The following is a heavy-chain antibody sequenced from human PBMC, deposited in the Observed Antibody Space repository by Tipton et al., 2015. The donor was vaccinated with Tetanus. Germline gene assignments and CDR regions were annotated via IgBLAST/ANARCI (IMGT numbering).Heavy chain of an antibody. Sequence: TLSLTCTVSGGSISSGGYYWSWIRQHPGKGLEWIGYIYYSGSTYYNPSLKSRVTISVDTSKNQFSLKLSSVTAADTAVYYCARVPHWGHDYYFDYWGQGTLVTVSS. CDR3: ARVPHWGHDYYFDY. J-gene: IGHJ4*02. D-gene: IGHD3-16*01. V-gene: IGHV4-31*03. CDR1: GGSISSGGYY. CDR2: IYYSGST.